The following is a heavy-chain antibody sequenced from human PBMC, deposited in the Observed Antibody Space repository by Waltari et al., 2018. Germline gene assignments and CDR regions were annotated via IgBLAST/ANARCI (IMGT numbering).Heavy chain of an antibody. J-gene: IGHJ5*02. CDR2: INHSGST. CDR3: ARVGKGIQRGRGWFDP. Sequence: QVQLQQWGAGLLKPSETLSLSCAVYGGSFSGYYWSWIRQPPGEGRDWSGAINHSGSTNYNPSLTRRVTISVDTSKTQFSLKLSSVTAADTAVYYCARVGKGIQRGRGWFDPWGQGTLVTVSS. V-gene: IGHV4-34*01. D-gene: IGHD5-18*01. CDR1: GGSFSGYY.